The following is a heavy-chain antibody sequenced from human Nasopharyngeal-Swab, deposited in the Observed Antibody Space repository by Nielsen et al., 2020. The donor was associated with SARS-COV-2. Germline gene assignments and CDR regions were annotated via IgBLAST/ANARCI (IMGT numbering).Heavy chain of an antibody. CDR2: ISSSSSYI. Sequence: GESLKISCAASGFTFSSYSMNWVRQAPGKGLEWVSSISSSSSYIYYADSVKGIFTISRDNAKNSLYLQMNSLRAEDTAVYYCASSPAAAGTVYYYYGMDVWGQGTTVTVSS. CDR3: ASSPAAAGTVYYYYGMDV. D-gene: IGHD6-13*01. J-gene: IGHJ6*02. CDR1: GFTFSSYS. V-gene: IGHV3-21*01.